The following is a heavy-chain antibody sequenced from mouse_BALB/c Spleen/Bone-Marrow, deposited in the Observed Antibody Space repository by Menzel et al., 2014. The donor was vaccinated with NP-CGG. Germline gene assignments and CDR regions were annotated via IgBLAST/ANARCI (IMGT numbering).Heavy chain of an antibody. V-gene: IGHV2-9*02. Sequence: VKVVDSGPGLVAPSQSLSITCTVSGFSLTSYGVRWVRQPPGKGLEWLGVIWAGGSTNYNSALMSRPSISKDNSKSQVFLKMNSLQTDDTAMYYCARAQLGCFAYWGQGTLVTVSA. D-gene: IGHD4-1*02. CDR1: GFSLTSYG. CDR2: IWAGGST. CDR3: ARAQLGCFAY. J-gene: IGHJ3*01.